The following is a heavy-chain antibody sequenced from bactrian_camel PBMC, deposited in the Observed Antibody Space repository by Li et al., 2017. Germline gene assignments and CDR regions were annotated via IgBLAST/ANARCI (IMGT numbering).Heavy chain of an antibody. CDR3: ATSFRGY. CDR2: FSSDGST. Sequence: HVQLVESGGGLVQPGGSLRLSCTASGFTFDDSDMGWYRQAPGNECELVSRFSSDGSTYYAPSVKGRFTISRDNAKNALVLQMNSLESEDSALYYCATSFRGYWGQGTQVTVS. CDR1: GFTFDDSD. J-gene: IGHJ6*01. V-gene: IGHV3S60*01.